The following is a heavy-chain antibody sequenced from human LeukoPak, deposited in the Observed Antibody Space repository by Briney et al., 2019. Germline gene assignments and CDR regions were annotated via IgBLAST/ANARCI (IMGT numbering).Heavy chain of an antibody. CDR2: IYYSGST. D-gene: IGHD1-26*01. CDR3: ARTEWGAFDY. Sequence: SETLSLTCTVSGGSIYSSSYFWGWIRQPPGKGLEWIGSIYYSGSTYYNPSLKSRVTISVDTSKNQFSLKLSSVTAADTAVYYCARTEWGAFDYWGQGTLVTVSA. V-gene: IGHV4-39*01. CDR1: GGSIYSSSYF. J-gene: IGHJ4*02.